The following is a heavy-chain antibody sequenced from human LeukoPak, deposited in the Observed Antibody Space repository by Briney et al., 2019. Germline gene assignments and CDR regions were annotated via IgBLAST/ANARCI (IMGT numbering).Heavy chain of an antibody. CDR3: ARRGRLGWLVHDGMDV. J-gene: IGHJ6*01. CDR1: GGSISSYY. CDR2: IYYSGST. D-gene: IGHD6-19*01. V-gene: IGHV4-59*08. Sequence: SETLSLTCTVSGGSISSYYWSWIRQPPGKGLEWIGYIYYSGSTNYNPSLKSRVTISVDTSKNQFSLKLSSVTAADTAVYYCARRGRLGWLVHDGMDVWGQGTTVTVSS.